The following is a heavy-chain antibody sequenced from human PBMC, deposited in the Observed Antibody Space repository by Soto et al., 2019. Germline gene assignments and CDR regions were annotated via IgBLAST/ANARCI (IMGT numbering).Heavy chain of an antibody. Sequence: SETLSLTCAVYGGSFSGYYWSWIRQPPGKGLEWIGEINHSGSTNYNPSLKSRVTISVDTSKNQFSLKLSSVTAADTAVYYCARGNVYYDSWSGYYKGNNWFDTWGQGTLVTVSS. CDR1: GGSFSGYY. CDR3: ARGNVYYDSWSGYYKGNNWFDT. V-gene: IGHV4-34*01. D-gene: IGHD3-3*01. CDR2: INHSGST. J-gene: IGHJ5*02.